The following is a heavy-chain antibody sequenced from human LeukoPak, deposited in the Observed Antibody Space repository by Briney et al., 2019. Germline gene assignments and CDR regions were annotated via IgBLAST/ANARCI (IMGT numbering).Heavy chain of an antibody. J-gene: IGHJ4*02. D-gene: IGHD2-21*02. CDR1: GGSISSYY. Sequence: PSETLSLTCTVSGGSISSYYWSWIRQPPGKGLEWIGFFHYSGSTNYNPSLKSRVTISVDTSKNQFSLKLSSVTAADTAVYYCARDNEYCGGDCYVIWGQGTLVTVSS. V-gene: IGHV4-59*01. CDR3: ARDNEYCGGDCYVI. CDR2: FHYSGST.